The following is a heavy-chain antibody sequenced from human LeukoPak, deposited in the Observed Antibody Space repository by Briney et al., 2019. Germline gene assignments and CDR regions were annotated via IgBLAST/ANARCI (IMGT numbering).Heavy chain of an antibody. D-gene: IGHD3-3*01. J-gene: IGHJ4*02. CDR3: AREGRFLELGY. V-gene: IGHV3-21*01. Sequence: GGSLRLSCAASGFTFSSYSMNWVRQAPGKGLGWVSSISSSSSYIYYADSVKGRFTISRDNAKNSLYLQMNSLRAEDTAVYYCAREGRFLELGYWGQGTLVTVSP. CDR2: ISSSSSYI. CDR1: GFTFSSYS.